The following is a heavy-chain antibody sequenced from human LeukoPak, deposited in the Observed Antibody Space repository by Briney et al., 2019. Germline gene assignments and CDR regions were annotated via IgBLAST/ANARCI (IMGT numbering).Heavy chain of an antibody. CDR3: ATFGASSGWSGFDH. Sequence: PSETLSLTCTVSGDSISSYYWDWIRQPPGKGLEWIGYIYYSGSTNYNPSLKSRVTISVDTSKNQFSLKLNSITAADTAVYYRATFGASSGWSGFDHWGQGTLVTVSS. CDR2: IYYSGST. CDR1: GDSISSYY. D-gene: IGHD6-19*01. V-gene: IGHV4-59*03. J-gene: IGHJ4*02.